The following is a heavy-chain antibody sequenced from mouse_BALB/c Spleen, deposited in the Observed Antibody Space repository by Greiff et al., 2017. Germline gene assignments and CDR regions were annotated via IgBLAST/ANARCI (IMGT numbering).Heavy chain of an antibody. CDR1: GYTFSSYW. Sequence: VQLQQSGAELMKPGASVKISCKATGYTFSSYWIEWVKQRPGHGLEWIGEILPGSGSTNYNEKFKGKATFTADTSSNTAYMQLSSLTSEDSAVYYCARTGFITTAAWFAYWGQGTLVTVSA. CDR3: ARTGFITTAAWFAY. D-gene: IGHD1-2*01. J-gene: IGHJ3*01. CDR2: ILPGSGST. V-gene: IGHV1-9*01.